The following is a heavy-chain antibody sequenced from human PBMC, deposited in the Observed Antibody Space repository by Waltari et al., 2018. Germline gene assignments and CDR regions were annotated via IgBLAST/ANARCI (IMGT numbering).Heavy chain of an antibody. CDR2: IYYSGST. Sequence: QLQLQESGPGLVTPSETLSLTCTVSGGSISSSSYYWGWFRQPPGKGLEWIGSIYYSGSTYYNPSLKSRVTISVDTSKNQFSLKLSSVTAADTAVYYCARGNYYDSSGDDAFDIWGQGTMVTVSS. CDR3: ARGNYYDSSGDDAFDI. V-gene: IGHV4-39*01. D-gene: IGHD3-22*01. CDR1: GGSISSSSYY. J-gene: IGHJ3*02.